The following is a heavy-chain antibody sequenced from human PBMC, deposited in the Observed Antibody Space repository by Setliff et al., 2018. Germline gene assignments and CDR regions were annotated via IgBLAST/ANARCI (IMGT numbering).Heavy chain of an antibody. V-gene: IGHV1-8*01. CDR1: GYSFSDYD. D-gene: IGHD5-12*01. CDR2: MNAHSGNS. Sequence: ASVKVSCKASGYSFSDYDINWVRQAPGQGLEWMGWMNAHSGNSGCAQKFQGRVTMTRXXXISTXXXXXXXXXXXXXAVYYCARGKWFRLDKSAWSNWFDPWGQGTLVTVSS. J-gene: IGHJ5*02. CDR3: ARGKWFRLDKSAWSNWFDP.